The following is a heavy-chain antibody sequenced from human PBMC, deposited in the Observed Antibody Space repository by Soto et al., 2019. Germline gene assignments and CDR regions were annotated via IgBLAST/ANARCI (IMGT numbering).Heavy chain of an antibody. Sequence: PSETLSLTCAVSGGSISSSNWWSWVRQPPGKGLEWIGGIYHSGSTNYNPSLKSRVTISVDKSKNQFSLKLSSVTAADTAVYYCARSLTYYYGSGSYSDAFDIWGQGTMVTVSS. CDR2: IYHSGST. CDR1: GGSISSSNW. J-gene: IGHJ3*02. V-gene: IGHV4-4*02. CDR3: ARSLTYYYGSGSYSDAFDI. D-gene: IGHD3-10*01.